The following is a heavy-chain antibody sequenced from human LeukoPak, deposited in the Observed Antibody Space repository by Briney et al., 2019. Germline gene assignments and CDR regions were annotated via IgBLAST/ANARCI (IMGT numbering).Heavy chain of an antibody. V-gene: IGHV3-11*04. CDR3: ARDYDSSGYYYLDY. CDR1: GFTFSDYY. Sequence: GGSLRLSCAASGFTFSDYYMSWIRRAPGKGLEWVSYISSSGSTIYYADSVKGRFTISRDNAKNSLYLQMNSLRAEDTAVYYCARDYDSSGYYYLDYWGQGTLVTVSS. CDR2: ISSSGSTI. D-gene: IGHD3-22*01. J-gene: IGHJ4*02.